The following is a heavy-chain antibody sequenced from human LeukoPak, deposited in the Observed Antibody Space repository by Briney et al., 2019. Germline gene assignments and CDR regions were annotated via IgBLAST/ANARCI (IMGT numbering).Heavy chain of an antibody. D-gene: IGHD3-16*02. CDR1: GGSFSGYY. CDR2: INHSGST. V-gene: IGHV4-34*01. Sequence: SETLSLTCAVYGGSFSGYYWSWIRQPPGKGLEWIGEINHSGSTNYNPSLESRVTISVDTSKNQFSLKLTSVTAADTAVYYCAKTSYDYVWGSYRYTGYWFDPWGQGTLVTVSS. J-gene: IGHJ5*02. CDR3: AKTSYDYVWGSYRYTGYWFDP.